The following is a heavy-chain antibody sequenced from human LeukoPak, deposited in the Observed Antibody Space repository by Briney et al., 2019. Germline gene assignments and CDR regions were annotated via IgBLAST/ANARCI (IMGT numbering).Heavy chain of an antibody. V-gene: IGHV4-39*01. CDR2: IYYSGST. CDR1: GGSISSSSYY. J-gene: IGHJ4*02. CDR3: AVIIVVPICHWFDY. D-gene: IGHD3-22*01. Sequence: SETLSRTCTVSGGSISSSSYYWGWIRQPPGKGREWIGSIYYSGSTYDNPSLKSRVTISVDTSKNQFSLKLSSVTAADTAVYYCAVIIVVPICHWFDYWGQGTLVTVSS.